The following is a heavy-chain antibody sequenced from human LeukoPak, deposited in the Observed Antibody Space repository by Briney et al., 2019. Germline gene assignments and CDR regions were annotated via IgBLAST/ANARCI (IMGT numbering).Heavy chain of an antibody. CDR2: IYYTGST. D-gene: IGHD6-19*01. J-gene: IGHJ4*02. Sequence: PSETLSLTCTGSGGSISSNYGSWIRQPPGKGLEWIGCIYYTGSTNYNPFLKSRVTISVGTSKNQFSLKLSSVTAADTAVYYCATGRAYSSVDYWGQGTLVTVSS. V-gene: IGHV4-59*01. CDR1: GGSISSNY. CDR3: ATGRAYSSVDY.